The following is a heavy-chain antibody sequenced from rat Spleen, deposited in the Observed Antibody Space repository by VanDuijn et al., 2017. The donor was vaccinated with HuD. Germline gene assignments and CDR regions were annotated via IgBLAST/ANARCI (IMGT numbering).Heavy chain of an antibody. D-gene: IGHD1-11*01. V-gene: IGHV5-31*01. CDR3: TTHEDGGYPFTF. CDR2: ISNARGIT. Sequence: EVQLVESGGGLVQPGRSLKLSCVASGFTFNNYWMTWVRQAPGMGLEWIASISNARGITYYPDSVKGRFTISRDNAKSTLYLQMDSLRSEDTATYYCTTHEDGGYPFTFWGQGTLVTVSS. J-gene: IGHJ3*01. CDR1: GFTFNNYW.